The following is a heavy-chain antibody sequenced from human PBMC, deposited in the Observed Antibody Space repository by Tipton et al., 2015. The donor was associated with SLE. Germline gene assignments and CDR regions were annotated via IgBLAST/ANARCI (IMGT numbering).Heavy chain of an antibody. CDR3: ARGLGPSYDFSYFDS. V-gene: IGHV4-39*07. CDR2: IYYSGTT. D-gene: IGHD3-3*01. J-gene: IGHJ4*02. CDR1: GGSISDRGFY. Sequence: TLSLTCTVSGGSISDRGFYWGWIRQTPGKGLEWIGSIYYSGTTYYNPSLKSRVTISVDTSKNQFSLNLKSVTAADTAVYFCARGLGPSYDFSYFDSWSQGTLVSVSS.